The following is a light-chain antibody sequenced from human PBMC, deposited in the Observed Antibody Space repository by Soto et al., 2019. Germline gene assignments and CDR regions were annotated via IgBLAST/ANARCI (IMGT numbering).Light chain of an antibody. J-gene: IGKJ4*01. CDR3: QQYGSSPYT. Sequence: IVLTQSPGTLSLSPGERATRSCRASQSVTSGYLAWYQQIPGQVPRLLVYAASTRATGIPDRFSGGGSGTDFTLTIHRLEPEDFAVYYCQQYGSSPYTFGGGTKVQI. CDR2: AAS. CDR1: QSVTSGY. V-gene: IGKV3-20*01.